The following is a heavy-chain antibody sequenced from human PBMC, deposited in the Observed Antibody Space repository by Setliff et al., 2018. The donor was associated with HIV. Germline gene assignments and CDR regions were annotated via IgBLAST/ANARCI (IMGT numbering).Heavy chain of an antibody. Sequence: SETLSLTCTVSGGSISSQYWSWIRQTPGKGLESIGYVYNSGGTNYNPSLKSRVTISVDTSKNQFSLMLDSVTAADTAVYYCARNPQKGIQPLLLASWGPGTLVTVSS. CDR3: ARNPQKGIQPLLLAS. CDR2: VYNSGGT. J-gene: IGHJ4*02. CDR1: GGSISSQY. V-gene: IGHV4-59*11. D-gene: IGHD2-15*01.